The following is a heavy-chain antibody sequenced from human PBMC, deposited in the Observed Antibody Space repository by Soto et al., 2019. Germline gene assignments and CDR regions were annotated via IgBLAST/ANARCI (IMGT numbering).Heavy chain of an antibody. CDR2: IIPIFGTA. CDR1: GGTFSSYA. D-gene: IGHD2-2*01. V-gene: IGHV1-69*01. J-gene: IGHJ6*02. Sequence: QVQLVQSGAEVKKPGSSVKVSCKASGGTFSSYAISWVRQAPGQGLEWMGGIIPIFGTANYAQKFQGRVTITAGESTSTAYMELSSLRSEDTAVYYCARDMEVPAAILEWGDSKAGDYYYGMDVWGQGTTVTVSS. CDR3: ARDMEVPAAILEWGDSKAGDYYYGMDV.